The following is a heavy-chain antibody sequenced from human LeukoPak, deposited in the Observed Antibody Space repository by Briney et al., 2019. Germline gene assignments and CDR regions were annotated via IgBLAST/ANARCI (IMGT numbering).Heavy chain of an antibody. CDR2: ISYDGSNK. CDR1: GFTFSSYS. V-gene: IGHV3-30*03. J-gene: IGHJ4*02. Sequence: GGSLRLSCAASGFTFSSYSMNWVRQAPGKGLEWVAVISYDGSNKYYADSVKGRFTVSRDSSKNTLYLQMNSLRAEDTAVYYCARDSPFGRSGWYSSLFDYWGQGTLVTVSS. CDR3: ARDSPFGRSGWYSSLFDY. D-gene: IGHD6-19*01.